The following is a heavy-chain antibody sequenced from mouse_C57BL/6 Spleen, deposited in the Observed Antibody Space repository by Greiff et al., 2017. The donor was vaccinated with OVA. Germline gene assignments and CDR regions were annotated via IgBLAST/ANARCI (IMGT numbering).Heavy chain of an antibody. V-gene: IGHV1-82*01. Sequence: QVQLQESGPELVKPGASVKISCKASGYAFSNSWMNWVQQRPGKGLEWIGRIYPGDGNTNYNWKFKGKATLTAYKSSSTAYMQLSSLTAEESAVYFGTRAGFDYWGQGTSLTVSS. CDR3: TRAGFDY. D-gene: IGHD3-3*01. CDR1: GYAFSNSW. CDR2: IYPGDGNT. J-gene: IGHJ2*02.